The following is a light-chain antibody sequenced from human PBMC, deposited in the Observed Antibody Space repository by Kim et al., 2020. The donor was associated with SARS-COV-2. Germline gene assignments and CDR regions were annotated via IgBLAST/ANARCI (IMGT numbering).Light chain of an antibody. V-gene: IGLV2-23*02. CDR3: CSYAGSSILI. CDR2: EVS. Sequence: GQSITISCSGTSSDVGSYNVVSWYQQHPGKAPKLMIYEVSKRPSGTSNRFSGSKSGNTASLTISGLQAEDEADYYCCSYAGSSILIFGGGTQLTVL. CDR1: SSDVGSYNV. J-gene: IGLJ2*01.